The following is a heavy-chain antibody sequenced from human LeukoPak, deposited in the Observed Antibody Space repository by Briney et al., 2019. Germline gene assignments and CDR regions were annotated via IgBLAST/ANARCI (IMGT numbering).Heavy chain of an antibody. Sequence: GASVKVSCKASRYTFTGYYMHWVRQAPGQGLEWMGWINPNSGSTNYAQKFQDRVTMTRDTSISTAYMELSRLRSDDTAVYYCARRGNIYAYDYWGQGTLVTVSS. CDR2: INPNSGST. CDR1: RYTFTGYY. CDR3: ARRGNIYAYDY. V-gene: IGHV1-2*02. J-gene: IGHJ4*02. D-gene: IGHD5-18*01.